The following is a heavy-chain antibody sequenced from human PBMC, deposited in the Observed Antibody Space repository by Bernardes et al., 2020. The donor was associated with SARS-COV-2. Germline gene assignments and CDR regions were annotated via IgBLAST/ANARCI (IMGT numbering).Heavy chain of an antibody. CDR2: ISGSGGST. CDR1: GFTFSSYA. D-gene: IGHD5-18*01. V-gene: IGHV3-23*01. CDR3: AKDLVVDTAMVNYYYYGMDV. J-gene: IGHJ6*02. Sequence: GGPLRLSCAASGFTFSSYAMSWVRQAPGKGLEWVSAISGSGGSTYYADSVKGRFTISRDNSKNTLYLQMNSLRAEDTAVYYCAKDLVVDTAMVNYYYYGMDVWGQGTTVTVSS.